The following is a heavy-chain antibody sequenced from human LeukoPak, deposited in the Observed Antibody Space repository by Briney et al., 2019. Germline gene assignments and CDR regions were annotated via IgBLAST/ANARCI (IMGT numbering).Heavy chain of an antibody. Sequence: PSETLSLTCAVYGGSFSGYYWSWIRQPPGKGLEWMGEINHSGSTNYNPSLKSRVTISVDTSKNQFSLKLSSVTAADTAVYYCARSRAITIFGVVYFDYWGQGTLVTVSS. J-gene: IGHJ4*02. CDR1: GGSFSGYY. CDR3: ARSRAITIFGVVYFDY. CDR2: INHSGST. D-gene: IGHD3-3*01. V-gene: IGHV4-34*01.